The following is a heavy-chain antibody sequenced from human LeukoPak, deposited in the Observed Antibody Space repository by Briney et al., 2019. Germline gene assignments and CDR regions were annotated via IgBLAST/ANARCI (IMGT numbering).Heavy chain of an antibody. J-gene: IGHJ6*02. CDR1: GFTFSDYY. D-gene: IGHD4-17*01. V-gene: IGHV3-11*01. CDR3: ARVGGWLARDYADV. Sequence: GSPRLSCAASGFTFSDYYMSWIRQAPGKGLEWVSYISSSGSTIYYADSVKGRFTISRDNAKNSLYLQMNSLRAEDTAVYYCARVGGWLARDYADVWGQGTTVTVSS. CDR2: ISSSGSTI.